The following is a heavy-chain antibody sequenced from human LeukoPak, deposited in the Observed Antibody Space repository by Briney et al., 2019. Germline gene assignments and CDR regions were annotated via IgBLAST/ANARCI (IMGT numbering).Heavy chain of an antibody. V-gene: IGHV1-58*01. J-gene: IGHJ4*02. Sequence: ASVKVSCKASGFTFTSSAVQWVRQARGQRLEWIGWTVVGSGNTNYAQKFQERVTITRDMSTSTAYMELSSLRSEDTAVYYCAAETTVTTEGYFDYWGQGTLVTASS. CDR1: GFTFTSSA. CDR3: AAETTVTTEGYFDY. D-gene: IGHD4-17*01. CDR2: TVVGSGNT.